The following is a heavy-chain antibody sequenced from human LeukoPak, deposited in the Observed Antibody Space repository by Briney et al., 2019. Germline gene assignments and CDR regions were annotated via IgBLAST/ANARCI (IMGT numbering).Heavy chain of an antibody. CDR2: IYTSGST. D-gene: IGHD3-10*01. Sequence: PSQTLSLTCTVSGGSISCGSYYWSWIRQPAGKGLEWIGRIYTSGSTNYNPSLKSRVTISVDTSKNQFSLKLSSVTAADTAVYYCARGYITMVRGVIKGYYYYMDVWGKGTTVTVSS. CDR1: GGSISCGSYY. V-gene: IGHV4-61*02. CDR3: ARGYITMVRGVIKGYYYYMDV. J-gene: IGHJ6*03.